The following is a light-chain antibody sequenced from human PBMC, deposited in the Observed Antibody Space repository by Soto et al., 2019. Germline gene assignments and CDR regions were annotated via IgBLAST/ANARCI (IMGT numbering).Light chain of an antibody. CDR2: GNS. V-gene: IGLV1-40*01. CDR1: SSNFGAGYD. CDR3: QSYDNRLTAWV. Sequence: QSVLTQPPSVSGAPGQRVTISCTGSSSNFGAGYDVHWYQQLPGTAPKLLIYGNSNRPSGVPDRFSGSKSGTSASLAITGLQSEDEANYYCQSYDNRLTAWVFGGGTKLTVL. J-gene: IGLJ3*02.